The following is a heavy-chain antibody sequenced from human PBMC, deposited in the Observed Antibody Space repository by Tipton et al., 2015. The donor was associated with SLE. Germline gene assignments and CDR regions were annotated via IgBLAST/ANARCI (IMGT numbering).Heavy chain of an antibody. CDR3: ASGMTTAPDVLSFDY. Sequence: TLSLTCTVSGGSISSHYCSWIRQPPGKGLEWIGYIYYSGSTTYNPSLKSRVTISVDTSKNQFSLKLSSVTAADTAVYYCASGMTTAPDVLSFDYWGQGTLVTVSS. J-gene: IGHJ4*02. CDR2: IYYSGST. D-gene: IGHD4-17*01. V-gene: IGHV4-59*11. CDR1: GGSISSHY.